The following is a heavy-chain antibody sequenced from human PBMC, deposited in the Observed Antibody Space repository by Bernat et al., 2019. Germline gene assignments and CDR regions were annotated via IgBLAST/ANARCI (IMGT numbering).Heavy chain of an antibody. D-gene: IGHD6-19*01. CDR1: GFTFSSYG. CDR3: ASWYSSGRTGLW. CDR2: IWHDGSKT. V-gene: IGHV3-33*03. J-gene: IGHJ4*02. Sequence: QVQLVESGGGVVQPGRSLRLSCAASGFTFSSYGIYWVRQAPGKGLEWVALIWHDGSKTNYADSVKGRFTITRDDSKRTVFLQMNSLRAEDTAVYYCASWYSSGRTGLWWGQGTLVTVSS.